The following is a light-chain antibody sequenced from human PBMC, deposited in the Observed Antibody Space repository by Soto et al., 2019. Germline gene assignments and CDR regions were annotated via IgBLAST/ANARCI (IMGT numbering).Light chain of an antibody. J-gene: IGLJ2*01. CDR2: EDS. CDR1: TGATSGHKY. V-gene: IGLV2-8*01. Sequence: QSALTQPPSASGSPGQSVTIPCTGSTGATSGHKYVAWYQHHPGEVPKLLIYEDSKRPSGVPDRFSASRAGNTASLTVSGLQSDDEALYYCSSHIDMDNSVTFGGGTKVTVL. CDR3: SSHIDMDNSVT.